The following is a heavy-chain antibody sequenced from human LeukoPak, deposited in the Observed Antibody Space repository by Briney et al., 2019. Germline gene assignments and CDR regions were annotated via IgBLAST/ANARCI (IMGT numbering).Heavy chain of an antibody. D-gene: IGHD3-22*01. CDR2: ISGSGGST. J-gene: IGHJ4*02. CDR3: ASITRPHYYDSSGYFHYFDY. Sequence: GGSLRLSCGASGFTFTSHWMSWVRQAQGKGLEWVSAISGSGGSTYYADSVKGRFTISRDNSKNTLYLQMNSLRAEDTAVYYCASITRPHYYDSSGYFHYFDYWGQGTLVTVSS. V-gene: IGHV3-23*01. CDR1: GFTFTSHW.